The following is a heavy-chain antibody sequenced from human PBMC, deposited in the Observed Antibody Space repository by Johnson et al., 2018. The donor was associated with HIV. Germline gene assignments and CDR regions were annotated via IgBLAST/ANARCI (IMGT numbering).Heavy chain of an antibody. D-gene: IGHD6-19*01. CDR2: ISSSGSTI. CDR3: ARSGGAVAGVDAFDI. V-gene: IGHV3-11*04. J-gene: IGHJ3*02. Sequence: QVQLVESGGGVVQPGRSLRLSCAASGFTFSNYYMSWIRQAPGKGLEWVSYISSSGSTIYYADSGKGRFTISRDNAKNSLYLQMNSLRAGDTAVYYCARSGGAVAGVDAFDIWGQGTLVTVSS. CDR1: GFTFSNYY.